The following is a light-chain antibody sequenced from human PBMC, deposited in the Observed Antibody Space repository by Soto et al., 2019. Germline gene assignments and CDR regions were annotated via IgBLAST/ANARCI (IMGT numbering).Light chain of an antibody. CDR3: QQRSNGTPT. J-gene: IGKJ5*01. CDR2: AAS. V-gene: IGKV1-5*01. Sequence: DTQLTQLPSTLSAALCDRVTITCRASQSISSCLAWYQQKPGQAPKILIYAASTLQSGVPSRLSGSGYGTDLTLTISSIKNDDFEVYYCQQRSNGTPTFGPGTRLEI. CDR1: QSISSC.